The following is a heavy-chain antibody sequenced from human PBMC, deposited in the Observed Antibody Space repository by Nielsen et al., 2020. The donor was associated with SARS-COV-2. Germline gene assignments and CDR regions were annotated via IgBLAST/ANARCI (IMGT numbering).Heavy chain of an antibody. J-gene: IGHJ5*02. Sequence: ASVKVSCKASGYTFTSYAMHWVRQAPGQGLEWMGWINAGNGNTKYSQKFQGRVTITRDTSASTAYMELSSLRSEDTAVYYCARWLPEESRWFDPWGQGTLVTVSS. CDR1: GYTFTSYA. CDR2: INAGNGNT. V-gene: IGHV1-3*01. D-gene: IGHD5-12*01. CDR3: ARWLPEESRWFDP.